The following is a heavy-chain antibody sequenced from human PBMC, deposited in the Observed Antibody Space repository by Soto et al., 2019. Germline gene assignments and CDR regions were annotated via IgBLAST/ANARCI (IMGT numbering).Heavy chain of an antibody. J-gene: IGHJ4*02. D-gene: IGHD1-26*01. CDR3: ARVVISGSYLDY. CDR2: ISGSGSTI. CDR1: GFTFSDYY. Sequence: GGSLRLSCAASGFTFSDYYMNWIRQAPGKGLEWVSYISGSGSTIYYADSVKGRFTISRDNAKNSLYLQMNSLRAEDTAVYYCARVVISGSYLDYWGQGTLVTVSS. V-gene: IGHV3-11*04.